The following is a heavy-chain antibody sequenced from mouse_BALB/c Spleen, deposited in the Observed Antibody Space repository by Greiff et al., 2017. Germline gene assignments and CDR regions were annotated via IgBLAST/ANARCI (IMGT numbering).Heavy chain of an antibody. CDR3: TRITTAFAY. Sequence: EVKLVESGGGLVQPGGSMKLSCVASGFTFSNYWMNWVRQSPEKGLEWVAEIRLKSNNYATHYAESVKGRFTISRDDSKSSVYLQMNNLRAEDTGMYYCTRITTAFAYWGEGTLVTVSA. J-gene: IGHJ3*01. CDR2: IRLKSNNYAT. CDR1: GFTFSNYW. V-gene: IGHV6-6*02. D-gene: IGHD1-2*01.